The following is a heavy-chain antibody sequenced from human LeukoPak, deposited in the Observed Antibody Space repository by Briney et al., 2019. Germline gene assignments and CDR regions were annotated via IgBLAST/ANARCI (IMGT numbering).Heavy chain of an antibody. J-gene: IGHJ4*02. CDR2: INEDGSEK. V-gene: IGHV3-7*01. CDR1: GFTFSTYW. D-gene: IGHD4-17*01. CDR3: TGTSGDPFDY. Sequence: GGSLRLSCAASGFTFSTYWMSWVRQAPGKGLEWVANINEDGSEKYYVDSVKGRFTISRDNARNSLYVQMSSLRPGDTAVYYCTGTSGDPFDYWGQGTLVTVSS.